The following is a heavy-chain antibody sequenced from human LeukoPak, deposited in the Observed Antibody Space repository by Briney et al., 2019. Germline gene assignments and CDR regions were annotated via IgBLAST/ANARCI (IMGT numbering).Heavy chain of an antibody. Sequence: SETLPLTCTVSGVSISDDYWSWIRQPPGKGLEWIGYIFYTGSTNYNPSLKSRVTISLDTSKNHFSLRLSSVTAADTAVYYCARTTVRHIADYWGQGTLVTVSS. J-gene: IGHJ4*02. CDR2: IFYTGST. CDR1: GVSISDDY. V-gene: IGHV4-59*01. D-gene: IGHD2-21*01. CDR3: ARTTVRHIADY.